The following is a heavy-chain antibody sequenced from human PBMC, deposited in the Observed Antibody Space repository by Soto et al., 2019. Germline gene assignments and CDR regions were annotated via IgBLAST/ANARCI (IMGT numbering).Heavy chain of an antibody. D-gene: IGHD3-10*01. Sequence: VKVSCKASGYTFTNYGISWVRQAPGQGLEWMGWISAYNGNTKYAQKLQGRVTMTTDTSTSTAYMELRSLRSDDTAVYYCARGVGSGSYYNQYNWFDPWGQGTLVTVSS. CDR2: ISAYNGNT. J-gene: IGHJ5*02. CDR1: GYTFTNYG. V-gene: IGHV1-18*01. CDR3: ARGVGSGSYYNQYNWFDP.